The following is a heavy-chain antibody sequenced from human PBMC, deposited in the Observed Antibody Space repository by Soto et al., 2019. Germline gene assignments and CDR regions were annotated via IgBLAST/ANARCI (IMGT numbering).Heavy chain of an antibody. V-gene: IGHV4-34*01. D-gene: IGHD2-2*01. CDR3: ARRRTSHYYYYYYMDV. CDR2: INHSGST. CDR1: GGSFSGYY. J-gene: IGHJ6*03. Sequence: PSETLSLTCAVYGGSFSGYYWSWIRQPPGKGLEWIGEINHSGSTNYNPSLKSRVTISVDTSKNQFSLKLSSVTAADTAVYYCARRRTSHYYYYYYMDVWGKGTTVTVYS.